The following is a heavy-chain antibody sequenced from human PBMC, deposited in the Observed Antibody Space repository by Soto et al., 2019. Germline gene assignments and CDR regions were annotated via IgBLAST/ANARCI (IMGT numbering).Heavy chain of an antibody. CDR3: AKDRSWHYYDSSGYLTPDY. CDR1: GSSFSSYG. CDR2: ISYDGSNK. D-gene: IGHD3-22*01. Sequence: PGGSLRLSCAASGSSFSSYGMHWVRQAPGKGLEWVAVISYDGSNKYYADSVKGRFTISRDNSKNTLYLQMNSLRAEDTAVYYCAKDRSWHYYDSSGYLTPDYWGQGTLVTVSS. V-gene: IGHV3-30*18. J-gene: IGHJ4*02.